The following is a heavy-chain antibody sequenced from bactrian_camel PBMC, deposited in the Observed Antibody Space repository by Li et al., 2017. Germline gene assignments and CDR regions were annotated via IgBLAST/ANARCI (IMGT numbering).Heavy chain of an antibody. D-gene: IGHD7*01. V-gene: IGHV3-2*01. CDR2: MNSDGSAT. CDR1: GFPFSNYY. CDR3: AADFYNLQLARSYNY. J-gene: IGHJ4*01. Sequence: HVQLVESGGGVVQPGGFLRLSCVASGFPFSNYYMSWVRQAPGKGLEWVSSMNSDGSATYYTDSVRGRFTISRDPAENTLYLEMTELEPEDTAMYYCAADFYNLQLARSYNYWGQGTQVTVS.